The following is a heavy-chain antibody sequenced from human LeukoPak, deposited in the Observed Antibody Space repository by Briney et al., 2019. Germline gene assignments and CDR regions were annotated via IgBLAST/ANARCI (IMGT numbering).Heavy chain of an antibody. CDR2: ISDSGGYT. CDR3: AKGGSYRSQPYFDY. CDR1: GFTMSTNA. Sequence: GGSLRLSCAGSGFTMSTNAMSWVRQAPGKGLEWVSSISDSGGYTFYADSVKGRFTISRDNSKNTVYLQMNSLRAEDTAVYYCAKGGSYRSQPYFDYWGQGTPVTVSS. V-gene: IGHV3-23*01. J-gene: IGHJ4*02. D-gene: IGHD3-16*02.